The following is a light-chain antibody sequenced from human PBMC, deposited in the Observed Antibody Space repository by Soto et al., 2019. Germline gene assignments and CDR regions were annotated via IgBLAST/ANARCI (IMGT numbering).Light chain of an antibody. CDR2: DVR. Sequence: QSALTQPASVSGSPGQSITISCTGTSSDAGGYDYVSWYQQHPGKVPKLMIYDVRSRPSGVSNRFSGSKSGNTASLTISGLQAEDEADYYCSSYASSSTLVFGGGTKLTVL. CDR3: SSYASSSTLV. CDR1: SSDAGGYDY. J-gene: IGLJ2*01. V-gene: IGLV2-14*01.